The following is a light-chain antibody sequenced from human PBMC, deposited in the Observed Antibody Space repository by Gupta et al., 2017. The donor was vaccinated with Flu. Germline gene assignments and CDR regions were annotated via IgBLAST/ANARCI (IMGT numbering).Light chain of an antibody. CDR3: QQYESNPPRT. J-gene: IGKJ1*01. Sequence: DILMTQSPDYLALSLGERATINCKSSQSVLYSSNNKNYLAWYQQKPGQPPKLLIYWASTRESGVPDRFSGSGSGTDFTLTISSRQEEDVAVYYCQQYESNPPRTFGQGTKVEIK. CDR2: WAS. CDR1: QSVLYSSNNKNY. V-gene: IGKV4-1*01.